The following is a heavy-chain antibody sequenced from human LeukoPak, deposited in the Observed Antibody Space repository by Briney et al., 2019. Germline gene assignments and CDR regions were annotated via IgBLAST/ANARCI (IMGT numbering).Heavy chain of an antibody. CDR1: GFTFSSYA. J-gene: IGHJ4*02. CDR3: ASGYYDFWSGYYPIDY. V-gene: IGHV3-23*01. Sequence: PGXSLRLSCAASGFTFSSYAMSWVRQAPGKGLEWVSAISGSGGSTYYADSVKGRFTISRDNSKNTLYLQMNSLRADDTAVYYCASGYYDFWSGYYPIDYWGQGTLVTVSS. CDR2: ISGSGGST. D-gene: IGHD3-3*01.